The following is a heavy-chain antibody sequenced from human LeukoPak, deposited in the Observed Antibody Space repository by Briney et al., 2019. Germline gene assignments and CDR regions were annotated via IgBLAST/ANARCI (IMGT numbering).Heavy chain of an antibody. Sequence: SETLSLTCTVSGGSISSYYWSWIRQPAGKGLEWIGRIYTSGSNNYNPSLKSRVTMSVATSKNQFSLKLSSVTAADTAVYYCARDARQDWYFDLWGRGTLVTVSS. J-gene: IGHJ2*01. V-gene: IGHV4-4*07. CDR3: ARDARQDWYFDL. CDR1: GGSISSYY. CDR2: IYTSGSN.